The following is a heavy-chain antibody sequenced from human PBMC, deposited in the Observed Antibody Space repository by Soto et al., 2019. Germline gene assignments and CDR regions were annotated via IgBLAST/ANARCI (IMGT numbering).Heavy chain of an antibody. CDR2: IYYSGST. J-gene: IGHJ4*02. CDR3: ASLHYYDSSGSGY. Sequence: PSETLSLTCTVSGGSISSGDYYWSWIRQPPGKGLEWIGYIYYSGSTYYNPSLKSRVTISVDTSKNQFSLKLSSVTAADTAVYYCASLHYYDSSGSGYWGQGTLVTSPQ. D-gene: IGHD3-22*01. V-gene: IGHV4-30-4*01. CDR1: GGSISSGDYY.